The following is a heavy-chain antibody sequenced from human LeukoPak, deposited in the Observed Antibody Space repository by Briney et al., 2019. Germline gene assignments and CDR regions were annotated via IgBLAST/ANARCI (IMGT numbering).Heavy chain of an antibody. V-gene: IGHV4-61*02. Sequence: PSQTLSLTCTVSGGPISSGSYYWSSIRQPAGKGLEWIGRIYTSGSTNYNPSLKSRVTISVDTSKNQFSLKLSSVTAADTAVYYCAAANCGGDCWAFDIWGQGTMVTVSS. CDR1: GGPISSGSYY. D-gene: IGHD2-21*02. CDR2: IYTSGST. CDR3: AAANCGGDCWAFDI. J-gene: IGHJ3*02.